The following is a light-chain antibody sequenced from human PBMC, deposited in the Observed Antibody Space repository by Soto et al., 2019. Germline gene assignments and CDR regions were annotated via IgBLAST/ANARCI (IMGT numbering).Light chain of an antibody. CDR2: FAS. Sequence: DIRMTQSPSTVSASVGDRVTITCRASQDIGSHLAWYQQKPEKAPKSLIYFASTLQSGVPSRFSASGSGTDFTLTISSLQPEDFATYYCQQFRSFPITFGQGTRLEIK. V-gene: IGKV1D-16*01. J-gene: IGKJ5*01. CDR1: QDIGSH. CDR3: QQFRSFPIT.